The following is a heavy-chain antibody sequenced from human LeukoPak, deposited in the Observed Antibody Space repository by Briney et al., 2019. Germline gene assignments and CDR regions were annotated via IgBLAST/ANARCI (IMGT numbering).Heavy chain of an antibody. CDR2: IVVGSGNT. J-gene: IGHJ4*02. CDR3: ARVDDYGDPPYEY. Sequence: GASVKVSCKASGFTFTSSAMQWVRQARGQRLEWIGWIVVGSGNTKYSQKFQGRVTITRDTSASTAYMELSSLRSEDTAVYYCARVDDYGDPPYEYWGQGTLVTVSS. CDR1: GFTFTSSA. D-gene: IGHD4-17*01. V-gene: IGHV1-58*02.